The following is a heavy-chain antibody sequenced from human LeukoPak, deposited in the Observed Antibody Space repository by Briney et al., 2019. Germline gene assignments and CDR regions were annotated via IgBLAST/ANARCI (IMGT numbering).Heavy chain of an antibody. J-gene: IGHJ4*02. D-gene: IGHD3-3*01. CDR1: GYTFSRHG. CDR2: ISGGKGDT. CDR3: MRGTWGVVLDY. Sequence: ASVKVSCEASGYTFSRHGMTWVRQAPGQGLEWMGWISGGKGDTKYAQNLQGRVTMTTEANTAYMELRSLTSDDTAVYYCMRGTWGVVLDYWGQGTPVTVSS. V-gene: IGHV1-18*01.